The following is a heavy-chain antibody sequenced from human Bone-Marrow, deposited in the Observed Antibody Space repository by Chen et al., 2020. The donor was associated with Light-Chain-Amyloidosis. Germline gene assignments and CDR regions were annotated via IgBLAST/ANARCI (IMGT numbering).Heavy chain of an antibody. Sequence: EVQLLESGGGLVQPGGSLRLSCAVSGFTFSSQPMSWVRQAPGKGLEWVSGISERDSNAYCADSMDGRFTVSRENAKISLHLEMSSLGSEDTAVYYCARWDWNTNYFDDWGQGTLVTVSS. CDR3: ARWDWNTNYFDD. D-gene: IGHD1-1*01. CDR2: ISERDSNA. V-gene: IGHV3-23*01. CDR1: GFTFSSQP. J-gene: IGHJ4*02.